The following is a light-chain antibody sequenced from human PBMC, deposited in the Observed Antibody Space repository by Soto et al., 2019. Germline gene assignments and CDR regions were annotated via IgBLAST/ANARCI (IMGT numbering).Light chain of an antibody. CDR1: QSISSW. J-gene: IGKJ1*01. V-gene: IGKV1-5*03. Sequence: DIQLTQSPSFLSASVGDRVTITCRASQSISSWLAWYQQKPGKAPKLLIYKASSLESGVPSRFGGSGSGTEFTLTISSLQPDDFATYYCQQYNSYSPWTFGQGTKVDIK. CDR3: QQYNSYSPWT. CDR2: KAS.